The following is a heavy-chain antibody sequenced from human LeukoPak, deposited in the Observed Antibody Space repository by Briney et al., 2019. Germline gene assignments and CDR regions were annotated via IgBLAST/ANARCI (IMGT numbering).Heavy chain of an antibody. D-gene: IGHD3-22*01. CDR2: ISAYNGNT. CDR3: ARDSQGGGDSSGYYDLDYCCYYGMDV. CDR1: GYTFTSYG. Sequence: ASVKVSCKASGYTFTSYGISWVRQAPGQGLEWMGWISAYNGNTNYAQKLQGRVTMTTDTSTSTAYMELRSLRSDDTAVYYCARDSQGGGDSSGYYDLDYCCYYGMDVWGQGTTVTVSS. J-gene: IGHJ6*02. V-gene: IGHV1-18*01.